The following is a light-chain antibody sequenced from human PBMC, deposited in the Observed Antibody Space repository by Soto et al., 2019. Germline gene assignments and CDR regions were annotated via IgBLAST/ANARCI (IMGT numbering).Light chain of an antibody. Sequence: QSALTQPASVSGSPGQSITISCTGTNVEVGSYNLVSWYQQHPAKAPKLMIYEGSRRPSGVSNRFSGSKSGNTASLTISGLQAEDEADYYCCSYAGSSTYVVFGGGTKLTVL. CDR3: CSYAGSSTYVV. J-gene: IGLJ2*01. CDR2: EGS. V-gene: IGLV2-23*01. CDR1: NVEVGSYNL.